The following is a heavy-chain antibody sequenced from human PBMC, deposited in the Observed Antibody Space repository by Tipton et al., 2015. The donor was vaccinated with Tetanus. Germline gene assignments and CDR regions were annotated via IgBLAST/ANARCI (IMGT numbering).Heavy chain of an antibody. CDR3: ARDGFYYGSGSYYRAF. CDR1: GFTFTNYW. D-gene: IGHD3-10*01. CDR2: INTNGGIT. J-gene: IGHJ4*02. V-gene: IGHV3-74*01. Sequence: SLRLSCAASGFTFTNYWMHWVRQAPGKGLVWVSRINTNGGITSYADSVRGRFSISRDNAKDTVYLQMNSLRPEDTAVYYCARDGFYYGSGSYYRAFWGQGTLVTVSP.